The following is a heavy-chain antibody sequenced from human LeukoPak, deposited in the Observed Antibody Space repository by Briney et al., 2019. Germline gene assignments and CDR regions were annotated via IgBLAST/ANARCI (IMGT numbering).Heavy chain of an antibody. D-gene: IGHD2-2*01. Sequence: PSETLSLTCAVYGGSFSGYYWSWIRRPPGKGLEWIGEINHSGSTNYNPSLKSRVSISVDTSKNQFSLKLNSVTAADTAVYYCTRRLRYATSYNWFDSWGQGTLVTVSS. CDR2: INHSGST. CDR1: GGSFSGYY. J-gene: IGHJ5*01. V-gene: IGHV4-34*01. CDR3: TRRLRYATSYNWFDS.